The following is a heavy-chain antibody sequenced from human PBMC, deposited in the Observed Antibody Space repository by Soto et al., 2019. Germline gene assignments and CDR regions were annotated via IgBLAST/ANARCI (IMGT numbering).Heavy chain of an antibody. CDR2: VNHGGTS. V-gene: IGHV4-34*01. D-gene: IGHD7-27*01. CDR3: ARRWGRTFDY. Sequence: SETLSLTCAVHGGSFSGYYWDWIRQPPGKGLEWIGEVNHGGTSNYNPSLKSRAIISVDTSKNQFSLKLSSVTAADTAVYYCARRWGRTFDYWGQGTLVTVSS. CDR1: GGSFSGYY. J-gene: IGHJ4*02.